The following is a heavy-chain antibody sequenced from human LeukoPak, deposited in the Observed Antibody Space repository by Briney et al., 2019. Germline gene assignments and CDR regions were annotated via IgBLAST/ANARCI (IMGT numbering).Heavy chain of an antibody. CDR2: IYYSGST. V-gene: IGHV4-59*06. J-gene: IGHJ4*02. CDR3: ARSAVTSHHDY. CDR1: GGSISSYY. D-gene: IGHD4-17*01. Sequence: SETLSLTCTVSGGSISSYYWSWIRQPPGKGLEWIGYIYYSGSTYYNPSLKSRVTISVDTSKNQFSLKLSSVTAADTAVYYCARSAVTSHHDYWGQGTLVTVSS.